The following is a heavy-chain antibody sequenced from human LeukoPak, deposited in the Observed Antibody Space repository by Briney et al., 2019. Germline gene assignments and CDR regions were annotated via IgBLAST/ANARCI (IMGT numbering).Heavy chain of an antibody. Sequence: GGSLRLSCAASGFTFSTYAMDWVRKAPGKGLEWVAIISSDGTIENYADSVRGRFSISRDNSKDTLFLQMSSLRIEDTAVYYCARGVTMIVVVIHDWYFDLWGRGTLVTVSS. D-gene: IGHD3-22*01. V-gene: IGHV3-30-3*01. J-gene: IGHJ2*01. CDR3: ARGVTMIVVVIHDWYFDL. CDR2: ISSDGTIE. CDR1: GFTFSTYA.